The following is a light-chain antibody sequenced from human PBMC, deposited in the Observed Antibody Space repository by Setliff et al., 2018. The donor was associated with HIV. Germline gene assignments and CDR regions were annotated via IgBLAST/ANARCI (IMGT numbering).Light chain of an antibody. V-gene: IGLV2-14*01. J-gene: IGLJ1*01. CDR2: EVS. CDR1: SSDVGGYNY. Sequence: ALTQPASVSGSPGQSITISCTGTSSDVGGYNYVSWYQQHPGKAPKLMIYEVSNRPSGVSNRFSGSKSGNTASLTISGLQAEDEADYYCSSYTSSSTLSYVFGTGTKVTVL. CDR3: SSYTSSSTLSYV.